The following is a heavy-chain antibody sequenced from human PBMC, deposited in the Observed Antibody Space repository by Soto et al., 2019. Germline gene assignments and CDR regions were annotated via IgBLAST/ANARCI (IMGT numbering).Heavy chain of an antibody. CDR2: IKRKADGGVT. CDR1: GFTLSDVW. V-gene: IGHV3-15*01. J-gene: IGHJ1*01. D-gene: IGHD3-3*01. Sequence: GGSLRLSCAASGFTLSDVWMSWVRQVPGKGLEWVGRIKRKADGGVTDFAAPVKGRFSISGDDSKNTLYLQMNNLKTEDTAIYFCTVDNMFGATSPQFNHWGQGTQVTVSS. CDR3: TVDNMFGATSPQFNH.